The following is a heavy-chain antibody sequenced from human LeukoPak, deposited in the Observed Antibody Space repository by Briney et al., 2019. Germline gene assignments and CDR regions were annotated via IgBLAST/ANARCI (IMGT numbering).Heavy chain of an antibody. CDR3: ARERYYYMDV. J-gene: IGHJ6*03. V-gene: IGHV4-39*07. CDR2: IYYSGST. Sequence: GWIRQPPGKGLEWIGSIYYSGSTYYNPSLKSRVTISVDTSKNQFSLKLSSVTAADTAVYYCARERYYYMDVWGKGTTVTISS.